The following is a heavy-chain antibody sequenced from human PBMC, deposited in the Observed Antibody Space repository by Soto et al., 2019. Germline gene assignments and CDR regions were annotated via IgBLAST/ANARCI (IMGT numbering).Heavy chain of an antibody. CDR1: GGSISSYY. D-gene: IGHD5-12*01. CDR3: ARGDSGYNSDFDY. V-gene: IGHV4-59*01. J-gene: IGHJ4*02. CDR2: IYYSGST. Sequence: TLSLTCTVSGGSISSYYWSWIRQPPGKGLEWIGYIYYSGSTNYNPSLESRVTISVDTSKNQFSLKLSSVTAADTAVYYCARGDSGYNSDFDYWGQGTLVTVSS.